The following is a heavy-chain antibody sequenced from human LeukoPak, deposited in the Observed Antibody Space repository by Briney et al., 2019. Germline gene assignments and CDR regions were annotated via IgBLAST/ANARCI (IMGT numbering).Heavy chain of an antibody. D-gene: IGHD2-15*01. CDR2: ISYDGSNK. Sequence: GGSLRLSCAASGFTFSSYSMNWVRQAPGKGLEWVAVISYDGSNKYYADSVKGRFTISRDNSKNTLYLQMNSLRAEDTAVYYCARAGIVVVVAANWFDPWGQGTLVTVSS. CDR3: ARAGIVVVVAANWFDP. CDR1: GFTFSSYS. V-gene: IGHV3-30*03. J-gene: IGHJ5*02.